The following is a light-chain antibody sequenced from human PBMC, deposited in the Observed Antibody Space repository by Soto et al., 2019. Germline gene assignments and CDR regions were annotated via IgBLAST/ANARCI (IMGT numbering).Light chain of an antibody. Sequence: SVLTQPASVSGSPGQSITISCTGTSSDVGGYNYVSWYQQHPGKAPKLMIYEVSNRPSGVSNRFSGSKSGNTASLTISGLQAEDEADYYCSSYTSRSYVFGTGTKVTVL. CDR1: SSDVGGYNY. J-gene: IGLJ1*01. CDR2: EVS. CDR3: SSYTSRSYV. V-gene: IGLV2-14*01.